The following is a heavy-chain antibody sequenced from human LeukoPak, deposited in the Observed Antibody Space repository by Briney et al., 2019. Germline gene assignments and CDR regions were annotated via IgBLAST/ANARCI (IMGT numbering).Heavy chain of an antibody. D-gene: IGHD1-26*01. CDR1: GFTFSSYS. J-gene: IGHJ6*02. Sequence: GGSLRLSCEASGFTFSSYSMNWVRQAPGKGLEWVSFISGSSSIIHYADSVKGRFTISRDNAKNSLYLQMNSLRAEDTAVYYCATRQGNDWEPELYGMDVWGQGTTVTVSS. CDR3: ATRQGNDWEPELYGMDV. V-gene: IGHV3-48*04. CDR2: ISGSSSII.